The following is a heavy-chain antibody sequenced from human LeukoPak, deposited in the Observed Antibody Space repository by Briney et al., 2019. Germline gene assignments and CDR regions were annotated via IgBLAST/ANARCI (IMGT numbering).Heavy chain of an antibody. Sequence: ASVKVSCKASGGTFSSYAISWVRQASGQGLEWMGGIIPIFGTANYAQKFQGRVTITTDESTSTAYMELSSLRSEDTAVYYCARTVLTGYSTLDYWGQGTLVTVSS. V-gene: IGHV1-69*05. CDR2: IIPIFGTA. J-gene: IGHJ4*02. CDR3: ARTVLTGYSTLDY. D-gene: IGHD3-9*01. CDR1: GGTFSSYA.